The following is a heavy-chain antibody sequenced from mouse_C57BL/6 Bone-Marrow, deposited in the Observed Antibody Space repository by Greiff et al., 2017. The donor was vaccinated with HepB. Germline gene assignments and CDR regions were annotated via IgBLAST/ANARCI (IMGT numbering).Heavy chain of an antibody. CDR2: INPYNGGT. J-gene: IGHJ4*01. CDR1: GYTFTDYY. V-gene: IGHV1-19*01. D-gene: IGHD1-1*01. CDR3: ARRGSSYGYAMDY. Sequence: EVQLQQSGPVLVKPGASVKMSCKASGYTFTDYYMNWVKQSHGKSLEWIGVINPYNGGTSYNQKFKGKATLTVDKSSSTAYMELNSLTSEDSAVSYCARRGSSYGYAMDYWGQGTSVTVSS.